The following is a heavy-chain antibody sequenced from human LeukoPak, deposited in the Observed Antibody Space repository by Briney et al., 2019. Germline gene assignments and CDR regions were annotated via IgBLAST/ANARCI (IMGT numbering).Heavy chain of an antibody. V-gene: IGHV4-39*07. CDR1: GGSISSSSYY. D-gene: IGHD3-22*01. Sequence: SETLSLTCTVSGGSISSSSYYWGWIRQPPGKGLEWIGSIYYSGSTYYNPSLKSRVTISVDTSKNQFSLKLSSVAAADTAVYYCARDHPGGAYYYDSSGYPPPHYFDYWGQGTLVTVSS. J-gene: IGHJ4*02. CDR2: IYYSGST. CDR3: ARDHPGGAYYYDSSGYPPPHYFDY.